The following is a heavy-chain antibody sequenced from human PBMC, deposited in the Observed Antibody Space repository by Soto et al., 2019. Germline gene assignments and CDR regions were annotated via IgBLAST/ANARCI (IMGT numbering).Heavy chain of an antibody. V-gene: IGHV1-18*01. J-gene: IGHJ5*02. CDR2: ISAYNGNT. D-gene: IGHD2-15*01. CDR3: ARDQWDIVVVVAAMWFDP. Sequence: ASVKVSCKASGYTFTSYGISWVRQAPGQGLEWMGWISAYNGNTNYAQKLQGRVTMTTDTSTSTAYMELRSLRSDDTAVYYCARDQWDIVVVVAAMWFDPWGQGTLVTVPQ. CDR1: GYTFTSYG.